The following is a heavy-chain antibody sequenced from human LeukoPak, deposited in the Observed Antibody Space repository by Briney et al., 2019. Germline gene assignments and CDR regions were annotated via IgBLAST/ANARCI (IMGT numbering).Heavy chain of an antibody. CDR3: ARLIIVRGVIRPDY. D-gene: IGHD3-10*01. Sequence: PSETLSLTCAVYGGSFSGYYWSWIRQPPGKGLEWIGYIYYSGSTNYNPSLKSRVTISVDTSKNQFSLKLSSVTAADTAVYYCARLIIVRGVIRPDYWGQGTLVTVSS. J-gene: IGHJ4*02. CDR1: GGSFSGYY. V-gene: IGHV4-59*08. CDR2: IYYSGST.